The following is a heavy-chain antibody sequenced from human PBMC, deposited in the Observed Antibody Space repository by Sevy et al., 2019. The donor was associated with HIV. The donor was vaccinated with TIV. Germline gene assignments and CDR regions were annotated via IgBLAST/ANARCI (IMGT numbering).Heavy chain of an antibody. CDR3: AREGEYCSSTSCFYYYYYYGMDV. J-gene: IGHJ6*02. V-gene: IGHV3-21*01. CDR1: GFTFSSYS. D-gene: IGHD2-2*01. Sequence: GGSLRLSCAAPGFTFSSYSMNWVRQAPGKGLEWVSSISSSSSYIYYADSVKGRFTISRDNAKNSLYLQMNSLRAEDTAVYYCAREGEYCSSTSCFYYYYYYGMDVWGQGTTVTVSS. CDR2: ISSSSSYI.